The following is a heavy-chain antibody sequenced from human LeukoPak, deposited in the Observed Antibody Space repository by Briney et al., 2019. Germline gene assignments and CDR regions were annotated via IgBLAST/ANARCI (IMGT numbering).Heavy chain of an antibody. CDR3: AKDEGDL. V-gene: IGHV3-30*18. Sequence: GGSLRLSCAASGFTFSSYGMHWVRQAPGKGLEWVAVISYDGSNKYYSDSVKGRFTTSRDNSKNALYLQMNSLRAEDTAVYYCAKDEGDLGGQGTLVTVSS. CDR2: ISYDGSNK. J-gene: IGHJ4*02. D-gene: IGHD2-21*02. CDR1: GFTFSSYG.